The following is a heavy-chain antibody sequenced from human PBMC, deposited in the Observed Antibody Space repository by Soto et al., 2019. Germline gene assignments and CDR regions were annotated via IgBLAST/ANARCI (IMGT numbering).Heavy chain of an antibody. Sequence: ASVKVSCKASGYTFTSYYMHWVRQAPGQGLERMGIINPSGGSTSYAQKFQGRVTMTRDTSTSTVYMELSSLRSEDTAVYYCARDFEDYGSGSYGNWFDPWGQGTLVTVSS. CDR2: INPSGGST. V-gene: IGHV1-46*01. CDR1: GYTFTSYY. CDR3: ARDFEDYGSGSYGNWFDP. J-gene: IGHJ5*02. D-gene: IGHD3-10*01.